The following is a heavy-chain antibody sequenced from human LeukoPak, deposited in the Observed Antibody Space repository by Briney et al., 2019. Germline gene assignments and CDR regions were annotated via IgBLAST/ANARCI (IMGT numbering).Heavy chain of an antibody. Sequence: GGSLRLSCAASGFTFNRYSMNWVRQAPGKGLEWVSSISSSSSYIYYADSVKGRFTISRDNAKKSMYLEMNSLRAEDTAVYYCATIVAAAARGFFDYWVQGTLVTVSS. D-gene: IGHD6-13*01. CDR2: ISSSSSYI. V-gene: IGHV3-21*01. J-gene: IGHJ4*02. CDR3: ATIVAAAARGFFDY. CDR1: GFTFNRYS.